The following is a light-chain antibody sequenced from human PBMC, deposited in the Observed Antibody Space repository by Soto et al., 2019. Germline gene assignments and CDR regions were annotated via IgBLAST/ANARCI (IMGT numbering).Light chain of an antibody. V-gene: IGKV1-33*01. CDR2: DAS. Sequence: DIQMTQSPSSLSASVGDRVTITCQASQDVSNYLNWYQQKLGKAPKLLIYDASNLETGVPSRFSGSGSGTEFTLTVSSLQAEDSATYYCQQFNDYPLTFGGGTKVDIK. CDR3: QQFNDYPLT. CDR1: QDVSNY. J-gene: IGKJ4*01.